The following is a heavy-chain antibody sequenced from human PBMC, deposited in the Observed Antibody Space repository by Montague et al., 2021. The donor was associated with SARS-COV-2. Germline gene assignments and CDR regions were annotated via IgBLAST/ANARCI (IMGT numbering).Heavy chain of an antibody. CDR3: ARESGSFHDGGYFDY. D-gene: IGHD1-26*01. V-gene: IGHV3-30*04. CDR2: ISNDGSNK. Sequence: SLRLSCAASGFYFSYAMHWVRPAPGKGLEWVALISNDGSNKHYADSVKGRFTISRDNSKSTLYLQMNSLRTEDTAVYYCARESGSFHDGGYFDYWGQGSLVTVSS. CDR1: GFYFSYA. J-gene: IGHJ4*02.